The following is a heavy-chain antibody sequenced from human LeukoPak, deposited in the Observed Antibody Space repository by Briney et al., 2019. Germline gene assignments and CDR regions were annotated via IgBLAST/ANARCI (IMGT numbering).Heavy chain of an antibody. CDR3: ARARYDSSGYYFLAFDI. Sequence: ASVKVSCKASGYTFTGYYMHWVRQAPGQGLEWMGRINPNSGGTNYAQKFQGRVTITSDTSASTAYMELSSLRSEDTAVYYCARARYDSSGYYFLAFDIWGQGTMVTVSS. CDR2: INPNSGGT. CDR1: GYTFTGYY. D-gene: IGHD3-22*01. V-gene: IGHV1-2*06. J-gene: IGHJ3*02.